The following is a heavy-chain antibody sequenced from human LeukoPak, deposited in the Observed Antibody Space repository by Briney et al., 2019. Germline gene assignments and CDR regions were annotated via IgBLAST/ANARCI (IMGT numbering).Heavy chain of an antibody. CDR2: IYYSGST. Sequence: PSETLSLTCTASGGSISSHYWSWIRQPPGRELEWIGYIYYSGSTNYNPSLKSRVTISVDTSKNQFSLKLSSVTAADTAVYYCARHFDSSRPVDYWGQGTLVTVSS. J-gene: IGHJ4*02. CDR1: GGSISSHY. V-gene: IGHV4-59*08. D-gene: IGHD3-22*01. CDR3: ARHFDSSRPVDY.